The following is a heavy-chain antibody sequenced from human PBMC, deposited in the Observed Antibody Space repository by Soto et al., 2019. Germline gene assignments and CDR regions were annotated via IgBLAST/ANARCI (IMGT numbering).Heavy chain of an antibody. Sequence: EVQLLESGGGLVQPGGSLRLSCAASGFTFRGYAMSWVRQAPGKGPEWVSSISAAGGSTYYADSVKGRFTIFRDNSRATVFLQMNSLRAEDTALYYCAKDPNGDYVGAFDIWGQGTVVTVSS. CDR1: GFTFRGYA. J-gene: IGHJ3*02. D-gene: IGHD4-17*01. CDR3: AKDPNGDYVGAFDI. V-gene: IGHV3-23*01. CDR2: ISAAGGST.